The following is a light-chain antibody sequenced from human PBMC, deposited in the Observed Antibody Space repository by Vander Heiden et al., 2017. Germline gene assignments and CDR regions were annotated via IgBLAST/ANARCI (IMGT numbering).Light chain of an antibody. CDR3: QSADSRGTYVV. CDR2: KDS. Sequence: SYELTQPPSLSVSPEQTARITCSGDALPKQYAYWYQQKPGQAPLLVMHKDSERPSGIPERFSGSSSGTTVTLTISGVQAEDEADYYCQSADSRGTYVVFGGGTKLTVL. J-gene: IGLJ2*01. V-gene: IGLV3-25*03. CDR1: ALPKQY.